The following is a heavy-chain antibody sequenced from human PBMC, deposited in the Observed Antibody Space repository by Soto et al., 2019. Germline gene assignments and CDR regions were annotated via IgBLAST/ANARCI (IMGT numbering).Heavy chain of an antibody. D-gene: IGHD2-21*02. J-gene: IGHJ4*02. CDR1: GFTFSSYA. V-gene: IGHV3-23*01. CDR3: AKHDLVVVTATLDY. CDR2: ISGSGGST. Sequence: GGSLRLSCAASGFTFSSYAMSWVRQAPGKGLEWVSAISGSGGSTYYADSVKGRFTISRDNSKNTLYLQMNSLRAEDTAVYYCAKHDLVVVTATLDYWGQGTLVTVSS.